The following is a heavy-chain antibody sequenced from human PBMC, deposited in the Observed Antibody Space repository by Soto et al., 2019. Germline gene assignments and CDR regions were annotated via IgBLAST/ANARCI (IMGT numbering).Heavy chain of an antibody. D-gene: IGHD3-10*01. CDR3: ASSGSGSYHFDY. V-gene: IGHV3-48*02. Sequence: GALRLSSAASGFSCSINSMNWVRQAPGEGLEWVSYIRSSSSTIYDADSVKGRFTISRDNVKNSLYLQMNSLRDEDTAVYYCASSGSGSYHFDYWGQGTLVTVSS. CDR2: IRSSSSTI. CDR1: GFSCSINS. J-gene: IGHJ4*02.